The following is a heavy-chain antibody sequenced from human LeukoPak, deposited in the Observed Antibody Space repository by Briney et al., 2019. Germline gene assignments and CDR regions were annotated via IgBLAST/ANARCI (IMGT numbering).Heavy chain of an antibody. CDR3: ARHGGGAYCSSTSCYPSAFDI. D-gene: IGHD2-2*01. J-gene: IGHJ3*02. CDR1: GYTFSSYG. CDR2: IYPGDSDT. Sequence: GASVKVFCKASGYTFSSYGVGWVRQAPGQGLEWMGIIYPGDSDTRYSPSFQGQVTISADKSISTAYLQWSSLKASDTAMYYCARHGGGAYCSSTSCYPSAFDIWGQGTMVTVS. V-gene: IGHV5-51*01.